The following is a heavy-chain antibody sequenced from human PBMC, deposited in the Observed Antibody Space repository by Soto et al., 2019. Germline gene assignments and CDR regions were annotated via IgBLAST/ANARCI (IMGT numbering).Heavy chain of an antibody. J-gene: IGHJ4*02. CDR3: ASSYYYDSSGYYLPFGY. CDR2: IIPIFGTA. Sequence: QVQLVQSGAEVKKPGSSVKVSCKASGGTFSSYAISWVRQAPGQGLEWMGGIIPIFGTANYAQKFQGRVTITADKSTSPAYMELSSLRSEDTAVYYCASSYYYDSSGYYLPFGYWGQGTLVTVSS. V-gene: IGHV1-69*06. D-gene: IGHD3-22*01. CDR1: GGTFSSYA.